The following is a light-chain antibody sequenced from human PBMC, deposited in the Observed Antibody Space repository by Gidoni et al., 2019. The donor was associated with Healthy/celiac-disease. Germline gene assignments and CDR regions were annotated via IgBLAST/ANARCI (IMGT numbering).Light chain of an antibody. CDR2: KAS. V-gene: IGKV1-5*03. Sequence: DIQMTQSPSTLSASVGDRVTITCRASQSISSWLAWYQQKPGKAPKLLIYKASSVESGGPSRFSGSGSGTEFTLTISSLQPDVFATYYCQQYNSYPGTFGQGTKVEIK. CDR3: QQYNSYPGT. CDR1: QSISSW. J-gene: IGKJ1*01.